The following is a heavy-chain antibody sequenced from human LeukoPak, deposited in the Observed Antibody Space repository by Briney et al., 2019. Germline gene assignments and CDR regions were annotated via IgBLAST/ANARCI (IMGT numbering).Heavy chain of an antibody. D-gene: IGHD4-17*01. CDR1: GFIASNKY. Sequence: PGGSLRLSCAASGFIASNKYMSWVRQAPGKGLEWDSTIRSDGTTDYADSVKGRFTISRDDSKNTVYLQMDSLRVEDTAVYSCARRRGGYGEGELDYWGQGTLVTVSS. CDR3: ARRRGGYGEGELDY. V-gene: IGHV3-66*01. CDR2: IRSDGTT. J-gene: IGHJ4*02.